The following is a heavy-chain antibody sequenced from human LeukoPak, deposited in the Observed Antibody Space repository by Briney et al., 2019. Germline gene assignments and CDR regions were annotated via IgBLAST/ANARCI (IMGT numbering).Heavy chain of an antibody. J-gene: IGHJ4*02. CDR2: IKEYGSED. CDR1: GFTFSRAW. D-gene: IGHD5-18*01. CDR3: ARDADGYED. V-gene: IGHV3-7*01. Sequence: GGSLRLSCAASGFTFSRAWMSWLRQAPGKGLEWVANIKEYGSEDYYADSVKGRFAISKDSAKNSLYLQMNSLRAEDTAMYYCARDADGYEDWGQGTLVTVSS.